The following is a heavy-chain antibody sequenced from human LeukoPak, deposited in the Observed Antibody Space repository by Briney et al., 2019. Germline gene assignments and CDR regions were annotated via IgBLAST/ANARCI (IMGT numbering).Heavy chain of an antibody. J-gene: IGHJ4*02. Sequence: GASVKVSCKASGGTFSSYAISWVRQAPGQRLEWMGGIIPIFGTANYAQKFQGRVTITTDESTSTAYMELSSLRSEDTAVYYCARDLSHRTYYDILTGYYDTYYFDYWGQGTLFTVSS. CDR2: IIPIFGTA. CDR3: ARDLSHRTYYDILTGYYDTYYFDY. V-gene: IGHV1-69*05. D-gene: IGHD3-9*01. CDR1: GGTFSSYA.